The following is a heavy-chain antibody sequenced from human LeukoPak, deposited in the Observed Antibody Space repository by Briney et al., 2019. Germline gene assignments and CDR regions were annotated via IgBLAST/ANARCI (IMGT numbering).Heavy chain of an antibody. J-gene: IGHJ3*02. CDR2: ISYDGSNK. Sequence: PGRSLRLSCAASGFTFSSYGMHWVRQAPGKGLEWVAVISYDGSNKYYADSVKGRFTISRDNSKNTLYLQMNSLRAEDTAVYYCAKTLNQGGRLYDFWSGYYTRDAFDIWGQGTMVTVSS. CDR3: AKTLNQGGRLYDFWSGYYTRDAFDI. D-gene: IGHD3-3*01. V-gene: IGHV3-30*18. CDR1: GFTFSSYG.